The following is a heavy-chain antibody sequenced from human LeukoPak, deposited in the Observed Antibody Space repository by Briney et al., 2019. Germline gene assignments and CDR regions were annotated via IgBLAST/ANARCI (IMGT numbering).Heavy chain of an antibody. CDR1: GYTFTSYY. J-gene: IGHJ5*02. D-gene: IGHD2-15*01. CDR2: INPSGGST. CDR3: ARGIVLGGGGSYQDWFDP. Sequence: ASVKVSCKASGYTFTSYYMHWVRQAPGQGLEWMGIINPSGGSTSYAQKFQGRVTMTRDTSTSTVYMELSSLRSEDTAVYYCARGIVLGGGGSYQDWFDPWGQGTLVTVSS. V-gene: IGHV1-46*01.